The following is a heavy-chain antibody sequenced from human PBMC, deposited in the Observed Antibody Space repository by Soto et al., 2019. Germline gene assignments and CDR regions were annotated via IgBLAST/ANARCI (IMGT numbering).Heavy chain of an antibody. J-gene: IGHJ6*01. CDR3: ARGLLSRYDFWSGYLYYYGMDV. Sequence: ASVKVSCKASGYTFTSYDINWVRQATGQGLEWMGWMNPNSGNTGYAQKFQGRVTMTRNTSISTAYMELSSLRSEDTAVYYCARGLLSRYDFWSGYLYYYGMDVWGQGTTVTVS. CDR1: GYTFTSYD. V-gene: IGHV1-8*01. D-gene: IGHD3-3*01. CDR2: MNPNSGNT.